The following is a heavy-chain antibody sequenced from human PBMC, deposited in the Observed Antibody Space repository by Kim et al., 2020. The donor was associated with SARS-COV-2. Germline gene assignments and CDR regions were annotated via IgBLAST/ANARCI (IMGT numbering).Heavy chain of an antibody. CDR1: GFTFSNAW. J-gene: IGHJ4*02. Sequence: GGSLRLSCAASGFTFSNAWMSWVRQAPGKGLEWVGRIKSKTDGGTTDYAAPVKGRFTISRDDSKNTLYLQMNSLKTEDTAVYYCTTGFSSSWYQWDYWGQGTLVTVSS. V-gene: IGHV3-15*01. CDR3: TTGFSSSWYQWDY. CDR2: IKSKTDGGTT. D-gene: IGHD6-13*01.